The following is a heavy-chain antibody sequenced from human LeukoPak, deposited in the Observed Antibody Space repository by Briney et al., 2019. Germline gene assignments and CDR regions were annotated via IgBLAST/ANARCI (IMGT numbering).Heavy chain of an antibody. Sequence: SGVSLRLSCAASEITVSNNYMSWVRQAPGKGLEWVSLTYSGGNTYYADSVKGRFTVSRDNSKNTLYLQMNSLRAEDTAVYYCAKDPQARFWGPGTLVTVSS. CDR1: EITVSNNY. V-gene: IGHV3-53*01. CDR2: TYSGGNT. J-gene: IGHJ4*02. CDR3: AKDPQARF.